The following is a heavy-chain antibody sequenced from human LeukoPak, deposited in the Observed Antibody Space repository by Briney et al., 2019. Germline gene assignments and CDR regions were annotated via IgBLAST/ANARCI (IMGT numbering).Heavy chain of an antibody. CDR2: ISGSGGST. V-gene: IGHV3-23*01. CDR1: GFTLSSYA. Sequence: GGSLRLSCAASGFTLSSYAMSWVRQAPGKGLEWVSAISGSGGSTYYADSVKGRFTISRDNSKNTLYLQMNSLRAEDTAVYYCALSSAVTYYFDYWGQGTLVTVSS. D-gene: IGHD6-19*01. J-gene: IGHJ4*02. CDR3: ALSSAVTYYFDY.